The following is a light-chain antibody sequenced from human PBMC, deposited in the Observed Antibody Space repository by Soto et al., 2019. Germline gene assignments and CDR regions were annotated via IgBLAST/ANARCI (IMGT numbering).Light chain of an antibody. V-gene: IGKV3D-15*01. J-gene: IGKJ1*01. CDR1: QTIGRN. CDR2: GTS. CDR3: QQYNNWPQT. Sequence: EIVLTQYPGTLSLSPGERATLSSRASQTIGRNYLAWYQKKPGQAPRLLIFGTSTRATGIPDRFSGSGSGTEFTLTISSLQSEDFAVYFCQQYNNWPQTFGQGTKVDIK.